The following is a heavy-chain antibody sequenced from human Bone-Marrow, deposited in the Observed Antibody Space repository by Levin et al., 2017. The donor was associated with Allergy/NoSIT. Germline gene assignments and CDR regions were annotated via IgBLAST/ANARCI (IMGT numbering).Heavy chain of an antibody. CDR1: GYTFTGHY. Sequence: AASVKVSCKASGYTFTGHYVHWVRQAPGQGLEWVGWINPNSGDTKYAQKFQGRVTLTGDTSISTAYMELRGLRFDDTALYYCARFGIAAADYWGQGTLVTVSS. D-gene: IGHD6-13*01. CDR3: ARFGIAAADY. V-gene: IGHV1-2*02. J-gene: IGHJ4*02. CDR2: INPNSGDT.